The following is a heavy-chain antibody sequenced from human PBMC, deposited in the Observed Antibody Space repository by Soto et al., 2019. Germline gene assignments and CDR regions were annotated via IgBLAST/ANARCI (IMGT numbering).Heavy chain of an antibody. V-gene: IGHV4-30-4*01. D-gene: IGHD3-22*01. CDR3: ARAFDDSSGYYGGLGY. CDR1: GGSISSGDYY. J-gene: IGHJ4*02. Sequence: QVQLQESGPGLVKPSQTLSLTCTVSGGSISSGDYYWSWIRQPPGKGLEGIGGIDYSGSSYYNPALKNRITISVDTPKNQLSLKLSSVTAADTAVYYCARAFDDSSGYYGGLGYWGQGTLVTVSS. CDR2: IDYSGSS.